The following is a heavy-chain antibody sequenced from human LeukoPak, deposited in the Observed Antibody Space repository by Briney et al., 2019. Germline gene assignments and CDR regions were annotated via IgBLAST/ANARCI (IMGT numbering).Heavy chain of an antibody. CDR3: ARGSSYYYYYMDV. J-gene: IGHJ6*03. CDR2: IYYSGST. Sequence: SETLSLNCTVSGGSISSYYWSWIPQPPGKGLEWIGYIYYSGSTNYNPSLKSRVTISVDTSKNQFSLKLSSVTAADTAVYYCARGSSYYYYYMDVWGKGTTVTVSS. V-gene: IGHV4-59*01. CDR1: GGSISSYY.